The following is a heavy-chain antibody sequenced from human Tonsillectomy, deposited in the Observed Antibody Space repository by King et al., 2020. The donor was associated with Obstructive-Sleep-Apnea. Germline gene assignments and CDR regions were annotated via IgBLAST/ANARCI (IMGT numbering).Heavy chain of an antibody. CDR3: VKSYSSGWYVPFDY. V-gene: IGHV3-9*01. CDR2: ISWNSGSI. D-gene: IGHD6-19*01. J-gene: IGHJ4*02. Sequence: QLVQSGGGLVQPGRSLRLSCAASGFTFDDYGMHWVRQVPGKGLEWVSGISWNSGSIGYADSVKGRFTISRDNAKNSLYLQMNSLRVEDTALHYCVKSYSSGWYVPFDYWGQGTLVTVTS. CDR1: GFTFDDYG.